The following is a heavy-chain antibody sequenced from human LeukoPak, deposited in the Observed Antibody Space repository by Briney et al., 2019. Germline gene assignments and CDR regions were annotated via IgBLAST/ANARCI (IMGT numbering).Heavy chain of an antibody. V-gene: IGHV3-48*01. J-gene: IGHJ4*02. CDR1: GFTFSSYS. D-gene: IGHD6-13*01. Sequence: GGSLRLSCAASGFTFSSYSMNWVRQAPGKGLEWVSYISSSSSTIYYADSVKGRFTISRDNSKNTLYLQMNSLRAEDTAVYYCAKVAHPLILLAAAGRPQYYFDYWGQGTLVTVSS. CDR3: AKVAHPLILLAAAGRPQYYFDY. CDR2: ISSSSSTI.